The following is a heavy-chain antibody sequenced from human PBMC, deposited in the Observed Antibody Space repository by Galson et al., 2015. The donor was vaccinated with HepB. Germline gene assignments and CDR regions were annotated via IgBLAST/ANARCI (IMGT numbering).Heavy chain of an antibody. J-gene: IGHJ4*02. CDR2: IWHDGSKE. CDR1: GFTFSSYG. V-gene: IGHV3-33*07. CDR3: ARGKLGATTSHYFDY. Sequence: SLRLSCAASGFTFSSYGMYWLRQAPGKGLEWVALIWHDGSKEYYSDSVKGRFTISRDNSKNTLFLQMDSLRAEDTAVYYCARGKLGATTSHYFDYWGQGTLVTVSS. D-gene: IGHD1-26*01.